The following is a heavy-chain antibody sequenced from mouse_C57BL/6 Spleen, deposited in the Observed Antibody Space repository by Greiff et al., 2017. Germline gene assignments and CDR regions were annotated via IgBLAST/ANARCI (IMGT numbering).Heavy chain of an antibody. CDR2: IDPSDSYT. V-gene: IGHV1-69*01. CDR1: GYTFTSYW. Sequence: QVQLQQPGAELVMPGASVKLSCKASGYTFTSYWMHWVKQRPGQGLEWIGEIDPSDSYTNYNQKFKGKSTLTVDKSSSTAYMQLSSLTSEDSAVYYCARAPSITTVWYFDVWGTGTTVTVSS. CDR3: ARAPSITTVWYFDV. J-gene: IGHJ1*03. D-gene: IGHD1-1*01.